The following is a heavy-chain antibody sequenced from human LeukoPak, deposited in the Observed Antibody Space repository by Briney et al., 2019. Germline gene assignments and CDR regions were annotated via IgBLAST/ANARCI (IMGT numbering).Heavy chain of an antibody. V-gene: IGHV4-34*01. CDR1: GGSFSGYY. CDR2: INHSGST. Sequence: SETLSLTCAVYGGSFSGYYWSWIRQPPGKGLEWIGEINHSGSTNYNPSLKSRVTISVDTSKNQFSLKLSSVTAADTAVYYCARGWAVLVVTTFGYWGQGTLVTVSS. D-gene: IGHD2-8*02. CDR3: ARGWAVLVVTTFGY. J-gene: IGHJ4*02.